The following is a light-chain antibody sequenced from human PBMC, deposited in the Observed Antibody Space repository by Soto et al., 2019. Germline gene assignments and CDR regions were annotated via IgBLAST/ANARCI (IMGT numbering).Light chain of an antibody. V-gene: IGKV1-9*01. Sequence: DIPLTQSPSFLSASVGDRVTITCRASQDISNYLAWYQQKPGKAPNFLLYATSAFQSGVPSRFSGSGSGTQFTLTISSLQPEDFATYYCQQVNSYPLTFGGGTKVEIK. J-gene: IGKJ4*01. CDR3: QQVNSYPLT. CDR2: ATS. CDR1: QDISNY.